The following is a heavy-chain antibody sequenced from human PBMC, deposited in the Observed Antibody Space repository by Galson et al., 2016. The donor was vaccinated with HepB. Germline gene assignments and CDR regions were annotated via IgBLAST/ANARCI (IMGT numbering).Heavy chain of an antibody. J-gene: IGHJ4*02. CDR3: ARDNYGYANFFDY. CDR2: ISNDGSKT. CDR1: GFPFSSHA. V-gene: IGHV3-30-3*01. D-gene: IGHD5-18*01. Sequence: SLRLSCATSGFPFSSHALNWVRQAPGKGLEWVAVISNDGSKTNYADFVKGRFTISRDDSKNTLYLQMSSLTVEDTAAYYCARDNYGYANFFDYWGQGTLVTVSS.